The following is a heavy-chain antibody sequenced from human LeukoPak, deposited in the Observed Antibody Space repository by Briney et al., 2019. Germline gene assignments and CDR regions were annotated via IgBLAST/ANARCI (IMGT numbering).Heavy chain of an antibody. V-gene: IGHV4-34*01. J-gene: IGHJ6*02. CDR2: INHSGST. CDR1: GGSFSGYY. Sequence: PSETLSLTCAVYGGSFSGYYWSWIRQPPGKGLEWIGEINHSGSTNYNPSLKSRVTKSVDTSKNQFSLKLSSVTAADTAVYYCARGIFPGYCSSTSCYYYYYGMDVWGQGTTVTVSS. CDR3: ARGIFPGYCSSTSCYYYYYGMDV. D-gene: IGHD2-2*01.